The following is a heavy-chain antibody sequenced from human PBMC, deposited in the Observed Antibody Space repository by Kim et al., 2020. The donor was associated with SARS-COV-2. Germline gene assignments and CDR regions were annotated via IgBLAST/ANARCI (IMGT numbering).Heavy chain of an antibody. CDR2: MNPNSGNT. V-gene: IGHV1-8*01. CDR1: GYTFTSYD. CDR3: ARGVVPAAITPRYYYYMDV. D-gene: IGHD2-2*02. J-gene: IGHJ6*03. Sequence: ASVKVSCKASGYTFTSYDINWVRQATGQGLEWMGWMNPNSGNTGYAQKFQGRVTMTRNTSISTAYMELSSLRSEDTAVYYCARGVVPAAITPRYYYYMDVWGKGTTVTVSS.